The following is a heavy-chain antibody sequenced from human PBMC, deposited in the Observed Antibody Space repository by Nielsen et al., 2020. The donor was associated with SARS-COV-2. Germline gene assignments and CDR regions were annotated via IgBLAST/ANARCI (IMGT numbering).Heavy chain of an antibody. CDR2: ISYDGSNK. CDR1: GFTFSSYA. J-gene: IGHJ3*02. CDR3: AKRIISSGWDPRDAFDI. V-gene: IGHV3-30-3*02. D-gene: IGHD6-19*01. Sequence: GGSLRLSCAASGFTFSSYAMHWVRQAPGKGLEWVAVISYDGSNKYYADSVKGRFTISRDNSKNTLYLQMNSLRAEDTAVYYCAKRIISSGWDPRDAFDIWGQGTMVTVSS.